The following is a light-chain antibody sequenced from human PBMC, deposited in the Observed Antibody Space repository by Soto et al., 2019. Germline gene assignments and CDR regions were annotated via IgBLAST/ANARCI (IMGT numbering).Light chain of an antibody. CDR1: SSDVGGYNY. CDR2: GVS. V-gene: IGLV2-14*01. J-gene: IGLJ1*01. CDR3: SSYTSSSTLGYV. Sequence: QSALTQPASVSGSPGQSITISCTGTSSDVGGYNYVSWYQQHPGKAPKLMIYGVSNRPSGVSNRFSGSKSGNTASLTISGVQAEDEADYYCSSYTSSSTLGYVFGTGTKVTVL.